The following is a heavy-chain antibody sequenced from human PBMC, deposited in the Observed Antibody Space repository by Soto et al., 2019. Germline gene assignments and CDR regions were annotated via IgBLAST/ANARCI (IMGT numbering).Heavy chain of an antibody. CDR1: GYTFTSYD. CDR3: ARHIAAAGTFYYYYYMDV. Sequence: ASVKVSCKASGYTFTSYDINWVRQATGQGLEWMGWMNPNSGNTGYAQKFQGRVTMTRNTSISTAYMELSSLRSEDTAVYYCARHIAAAGTFYYYYYMDVWGKGTTVTVSS. V-gene: IGHV1-8*01. D-gene: IGHD6-13*01. CDR2: MNPNSGNT. J-gene: IGHJ6*03.